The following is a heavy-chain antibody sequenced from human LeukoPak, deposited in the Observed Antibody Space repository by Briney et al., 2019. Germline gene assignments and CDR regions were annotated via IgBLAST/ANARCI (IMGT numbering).Heavy chain of an antibody. J-gene: IGHJ4*02. CDR1: GYTFTSYD. Sequence: ASVKVSCKASGYTFTSYDINWVRQATGQGLEWMGWMNPNSGNTGYAQKFQGRVTITRNTSISTAYMELRSLRSDDTAVYYCARVWVTTDFDYWGQGTLVTVSS. D-gene: IGHD2-21*02. CDR3: ARVWVTTDFDY. CDR2: MNPNSGNT. V-gene: IGHV1-8*03.